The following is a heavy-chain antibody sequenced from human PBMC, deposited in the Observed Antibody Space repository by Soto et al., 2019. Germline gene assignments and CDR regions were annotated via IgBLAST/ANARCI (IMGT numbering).Heavy chain of an antibody. J-gene: IGHJ4*02. CDR3: ANYPTTVTSDY. CDR1: GGSVGSGSYY. Sequence: SETLSLTCTVSGGSVGSGSYYWGWIRQPPGKGLEWIGYIYYSGSTNYNPSLKSRVTISVDTSKNQFSLKLSSVTAADTAVYYCANYPTTVTSDYWGQGTLVTVSP. D-gene: IGHD4-17*01. V-gene: IGHV4-61*01. CDR2: IYYSGST.